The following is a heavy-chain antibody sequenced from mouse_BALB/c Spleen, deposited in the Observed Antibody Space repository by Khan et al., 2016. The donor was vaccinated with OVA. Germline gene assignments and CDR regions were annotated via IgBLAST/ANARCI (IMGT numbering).Heavy chain of an antibody. J-gene: IGHJ2*01. CDR2: IITYSGNT. V-gene: IGHV1S137*01. CDR3: TRPAYDGCYDY. CDR1: GYTFTDYA. Sequence: QVQLQQSGPELVRPGVSVKISCKGSGYTFTDYAMHWVKQSHAKSLEWIGLIITYSGNTNYKQKFKGKATMTVDKSSSTAYMELVRLTSEDSAIYYGTRPAYDGCYDYWGQGTTLTVSS. D-gene: IGHD2-3*01.